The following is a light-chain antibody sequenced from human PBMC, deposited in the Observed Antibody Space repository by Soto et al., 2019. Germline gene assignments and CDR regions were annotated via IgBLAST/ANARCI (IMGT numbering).Light chain of an antibody. CDR1: QSVLYSSNNKNY. CDR3: QQYYSTPLT. Sequence: EMVMTQSKDSLAVSLGERATINCKSSQSVLYSSNNKNYLAWYQQKPGQPPKLLIYWASTRESGVPDRFSGSGSGTDFTLTISSLQAEDVAVYYCQQYYSTPLTFGG. J-gene: IGKJ4*01. CDR2: WAS. V-gene: IGKV4-1*01.